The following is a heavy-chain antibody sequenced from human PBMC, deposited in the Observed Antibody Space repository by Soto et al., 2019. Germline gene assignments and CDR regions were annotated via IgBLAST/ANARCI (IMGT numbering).Heavy chain of an antibody. Sequence: PWGSLRLSCAASGFTFSSYEMNWVRQAPGKGLEWVSYISSSGSTIYYADSVKGRFTISRDNAKNSLYLQMNSLRAEDTAVYYCGLDQGVVGATEDLYCGMDVWAQGTTVTVSS. J-gene: IGHJ6*02. CDR1: GFTFSSYE. CDR2: ISSSGSTI. D-gene: IGHD1-26*01. V-gene: IGHV3-48*03. CDR3: GLDQGVVGATEDLYCGMDV.